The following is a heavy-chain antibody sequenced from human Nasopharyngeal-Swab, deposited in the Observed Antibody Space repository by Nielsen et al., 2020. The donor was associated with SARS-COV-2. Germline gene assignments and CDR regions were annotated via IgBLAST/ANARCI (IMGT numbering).Heavy chain of an antibody. CDR3: ARDVAWWGSDYYYGMDV. J-gene: IGHJ6*02. V-gene: IGHV1-8*01. Sequence: ASVKVSCKASGYTFTSYDINWVRQATGQGLEWMGWMNPNSGNTGYAQKFRGRVTMTRNTSISTAYMELSSLRSEDTAVYYCARDVAWWGSDYYYGMDVWGQGTTVTVSS. CDR2: MNPNSGNT. D-gene: IGHD2-15*01. CDR1: GYTFTSYD.